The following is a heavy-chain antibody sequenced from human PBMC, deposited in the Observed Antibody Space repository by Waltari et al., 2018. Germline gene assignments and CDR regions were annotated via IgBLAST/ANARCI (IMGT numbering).Heavy chain of an antibody. CDR1: GYTLTELS. D-gene: IGHD4-17*01. CDR3: ATGLTVTGGVDY. CDR2: VDPEDGET. V-gene: IGHV1-24*01. J-gene: IGHJ4*02. Sequence: QVQLVQSGAEVKKPGASVKVSCKVSGYTLTELSMHWVRQAPGKGLEWMGGVDPEDGETIYAQKFQGRVTMTEDTSTDTAYIELSSLRSEDTAVYYCATGLTVTGGVDYWGQGTLVTVSS.